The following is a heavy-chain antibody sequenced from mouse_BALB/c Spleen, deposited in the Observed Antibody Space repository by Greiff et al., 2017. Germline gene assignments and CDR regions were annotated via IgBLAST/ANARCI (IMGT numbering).Heavy chain of an antibody. CDR3: ARYYGTWGYAMDD. CDR2: ISSGSSTI. V-gene: IGHV5-17*02. CDR1: GFTFSSFG. D-gene: IGHD1-2*01. J-gene: IGHJ4*01. Sequence: EVKLMESGGGLVQPGGSRKLSCAASGFTFSSFGMHWVRQAPEKGLEWVAYISSGSSTIYYADTVKGRFTISRDNPKNTLFLQMTSLRSEDTAMYYCARYYGTWGYAMDDWGQGTSVTVSS.